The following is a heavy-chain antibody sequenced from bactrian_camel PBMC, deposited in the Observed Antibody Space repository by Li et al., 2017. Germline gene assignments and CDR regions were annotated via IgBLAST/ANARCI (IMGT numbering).Heavy chain of an antibody. D-gene: IGHD2*01. CDR1: ESTYSTNC. Sequence: HVQLVESGGGSAQAGGSLRLSCTASESTYSTNCMGWFRQAPGKEREVVATIWPFSGATYYTDSVKGRFTISQDNAKNTVYLQMNSLKPEDTAMYYCAARGPYCYTKLSVRDFTYWGQGTQVTVS. CDR3: AARGPYCYTKLSVRDFTY. J-gene: IGHJ6*01. V-gene: IGHV3-3*01. CDR2: IWPFSGAT.